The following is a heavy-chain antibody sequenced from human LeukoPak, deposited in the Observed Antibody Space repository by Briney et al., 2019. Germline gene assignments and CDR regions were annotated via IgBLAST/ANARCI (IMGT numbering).Heavy chain of an antibody. V-gene: IGHV1-69*13. J-gene: IGHJ6*03. CDR3: ASPRRYFVWFDYYYYYYMDV. Sequence: GASVKVSCKASGGTFSSYAISWVRQAPGQGLEWMGGIIPIFGTANYAQKFQGRVTITADESTSTAYMELSSLRSEDTAVYYCASPRRYFVWFDYYYYYYMDVWGKGTTVTVSS. CDR2: IIPIFGTA. D-gene: IGHD3-9*01. CDR1: GGTFSSYA.